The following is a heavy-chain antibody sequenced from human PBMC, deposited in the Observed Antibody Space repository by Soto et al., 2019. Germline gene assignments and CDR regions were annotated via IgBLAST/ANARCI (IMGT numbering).Heavy chain of an antibody. CDR2: IYPDDSDT. CDR1: GYTFTNYW. CDR3: AASIFYYGMDV. V-gene: IGHV5-51*01. Sequence: GESLKISCKGSGYTFTNYWIGWVRQMPGKGLEWMGIIYPDDSDTKYSPSFQGQVTISADKSITTTYLQWSSLKASDTAIYYCAASIFYYGMDVWGQGTTVTVSS. J-gene: IGHJ6*02.